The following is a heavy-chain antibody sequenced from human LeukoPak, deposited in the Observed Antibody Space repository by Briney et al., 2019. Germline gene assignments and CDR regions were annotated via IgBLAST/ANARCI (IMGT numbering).Heavy chain of an antibody. CDR3: ARSTRWGWLQSLTEVRYYNWFDP. J-gene: IGHJ5*02. D-gene: IGHD5-24*01. Sequence: GASVKVSCKASGYTFTGYYMHWVRQAPGQGLEWMGRINPNSGGTNYAQKFQGRVTMTRDTSISTAYMELSRLRSDDTAVYYCARSTRWGWLQSLTEVRYYNWFDPWGQGTLVTISS. CDR1: GYTFTGYY. CDR2: INPNSGGT. V-gene: IGHV1-2*06.